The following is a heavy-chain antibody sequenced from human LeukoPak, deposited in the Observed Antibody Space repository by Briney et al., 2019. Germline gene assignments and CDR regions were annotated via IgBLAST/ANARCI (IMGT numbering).Heavy chain of an antibody. CDR1: AFSLNAYN. CDR2: ISSSSSTI. CDR3: ARDRGTIFGVVIIQDDY. V-gene: IGHV3-48*01. Sequence: GGSLRLSCAASAFSLNAYNMNWVRQAPGKGLEWVSYISSSSSTIYYADSVKGRFTISRDNAKNSLYLQMNSLRAEDTAVYYCARDRGTIFGVVIIQDDYWGQGTLVTVSS. D-gene: IGHD3-3*01. J-gene: IGHJ4*02.